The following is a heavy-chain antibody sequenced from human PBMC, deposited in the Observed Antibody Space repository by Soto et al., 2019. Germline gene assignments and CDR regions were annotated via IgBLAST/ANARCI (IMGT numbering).Heavy chain of an antibody. Sequence: GGSLRLSCAASGFTFSSYAMSWVRQAPGKGLEWVSAISGSGGSTYYADSVKGRFTISRDNSKTTLYLQMNSLRAEDTAVYYCAKEDCSGGSCYMEYFQHWGQGTLVTVSS. CDR2: ISGSGGST. J-gene: IGHJ1*01. CDR3: AKEDCSGGSCYMEYFQH. D-gene: IGHD2-15*01. V-gene: IGHV3-23*01. CDR1: GFTFSSYA.